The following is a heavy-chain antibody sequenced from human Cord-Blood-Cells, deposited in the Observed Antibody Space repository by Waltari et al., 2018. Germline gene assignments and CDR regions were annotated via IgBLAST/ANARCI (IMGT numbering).Heavy chain of an antibody. Sequence: QVQLVESGGGVVPPGRSLRLSCAASGCTFSSYAMHWVRQAPGKGLEWGAVISYDGSNKYYADSGKGRFTISRDNSKNTLYLQMNSLRAEDTAVYYCARGAGGVRAFYYMDVWGKGTTVTVSS. CDR2: ISYDGSNK. CDR1: GCTFSSYA. CDR3: ARGAGGVRAFYYMDV. V-gene: IGHV3-30-3*01. J-gene: IGHJ6*03. D-gene: IGHD3-10*02.